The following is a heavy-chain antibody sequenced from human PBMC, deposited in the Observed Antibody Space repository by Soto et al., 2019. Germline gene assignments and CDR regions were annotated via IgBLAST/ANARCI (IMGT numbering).Heavy chain of an antibody. V-gene: IGHV3-49*03. Sequence: HPGGSLRLSCTASGFTFGDYAMSWFRQAPGKGLEWVGFIRSKAYGGTTEYAASVKGRFTISRDDSKSIAYLQMNSLKTEDTAVYYCTRDKRDGSSWYSVDYWGQGTLVTVSS. CDR3: TRDKRDGSSWYSVDY. J-gene: IGHJ4*02. D-gene: IGHD6-13*01. CDR2: IRSKAYGGTT. CDR1: GFTFGDYA.